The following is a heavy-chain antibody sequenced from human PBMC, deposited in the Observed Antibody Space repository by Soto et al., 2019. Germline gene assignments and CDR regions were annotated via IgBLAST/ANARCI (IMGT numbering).Heavy chain of an antibody. J-gene: IGHJ4*02. D-gene: IGHD1-26*01. Sequence: QVQLQESGPGLVQPSETLSLTCTVSGGSMTSYYWSWVRQTPEKGLEWIANIYYGGSTTHNPSLKSRATISVDTFRNQFPLNLTSVTATATAVYYCARHVGKWGFDYWGQGTLVTVSS. CDR1: GGSMTSYY. V-gene: IGHV4-59*08. CDR3: ARHVGKWGFDY. CDR2: IYYGGST.